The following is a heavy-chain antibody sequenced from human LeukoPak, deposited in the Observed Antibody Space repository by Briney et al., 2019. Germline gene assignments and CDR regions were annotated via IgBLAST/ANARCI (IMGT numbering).Heavy chain of an antibody. Sequence: GGSLRLSCAASGFTFSNAWMSWVRQAPGKGLEWVSSISSSSSYIYYADSVKGRFTISRDNAKNSLYLQMNSLRAEDTAVYYCARGRDGMDVWGQGTTVTVSS. CDR1: GFTFSNAW. CDR2: ISSSSSYI. V-gene: IGHV3-21*01. J-gene: IGHJ6*02. CDR3: ARGRDGMDV.